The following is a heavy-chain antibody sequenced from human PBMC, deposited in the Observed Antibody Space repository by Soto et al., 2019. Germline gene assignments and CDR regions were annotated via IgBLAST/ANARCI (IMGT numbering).Heavy chain of an antibody. CDR2: INPKTGST. Sequence: ASVKVSCKASGYTFTDYFIHWVRQAPGQGLEWMGWINPKTGSTKSVEKFQGRVTMTRDTSVNTAYLDLSSLSSEDTAVYYCVKAIFHDYGDGDGYWGQGTLVTVSS. D-gene: IGHD4-17*01. CDR3: VKAIFHDYGDGDGY. J-gene: IGHJ4*02. CDR1: GYTFTDYF. V-gene: IGHV1-2*02.